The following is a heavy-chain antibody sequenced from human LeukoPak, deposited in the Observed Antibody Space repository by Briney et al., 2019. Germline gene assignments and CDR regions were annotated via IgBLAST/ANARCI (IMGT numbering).Heavy chain of an antibody. J-gene: IGHJ4*02. CDR3: ATLTLTGIHGRGWFDY. CDR2: ISRNDGS. Sequence: SDTLSLTCTGYSIAPRAWIRQPPGKGLEWIGTISRNDGSHYNPSLRSRVTMSMDTSKHQISLNLNSVTAADTAIYYCATLTLTGIHGRGWFDYWGQGMLVTVSS. D-gene: IGHD3-10*01. V-gene: IGHV4-38-2*02. CDR1: YSIAP.